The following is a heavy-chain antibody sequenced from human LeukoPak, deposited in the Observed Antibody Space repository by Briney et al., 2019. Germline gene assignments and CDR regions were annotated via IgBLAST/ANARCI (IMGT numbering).Heavy chain of an antibody. Sequence: ASVKVSFKASGYTFTSYYMHWVRQAPGKGLEWMGGFDPEDGETIYAQKFQGRVTMTEDTSTDTAYMELSSLRSEDTAVYYCATAVKPGYSSGWYNAFDIWGQGTMVTVSS. D-gene: IGHD6-19*01. CDR3: ATAVKPGYSSGWYNAFDI. J-gene: IGHJ3*02. CDR1: GYTFTSYY. V-gene: IGHV1-24*01. CDR2: FDPEDGET.